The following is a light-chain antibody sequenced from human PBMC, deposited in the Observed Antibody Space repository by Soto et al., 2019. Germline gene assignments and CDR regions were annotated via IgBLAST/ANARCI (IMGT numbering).Light chain of an antibody. CDR2: GAS. J-gene: IGKJ4*01. V-gene: IGKV3-20*01. CDR3: QQYRSSPLT. Sequence: ETALTQSPATLSLSPGERASLSCRASQSVSSYLAWYQQKPGQAPRLLVYGASSRATGIPDRFSGSGSGTDCTLTISRLEPEDFAVYYCQQYRSSPLTFGGGTKVDI. CDR1: QSVSSY.